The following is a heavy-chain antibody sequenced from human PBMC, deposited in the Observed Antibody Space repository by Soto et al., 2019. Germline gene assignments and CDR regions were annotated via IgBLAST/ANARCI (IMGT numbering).Heavy chain of an antibody. CDR3: ARDLRNGWYFAL. Sequence: QVQLVESGGGVVQPGRSLRLSCAASGFTFSTYAMHWVRQAPGKGLEWVAVISYDGSNKYYADSVKGRFTISRDNSKNTLYLQLDSLRAEDTAVYYCARDLRNGWYFALWGRGTLVTVSS. CDR1: GFTFSTYA. J-gene: IGHJ2*01. V-gene: IGHV3-30*04. CDR2: ISYDGSNK.